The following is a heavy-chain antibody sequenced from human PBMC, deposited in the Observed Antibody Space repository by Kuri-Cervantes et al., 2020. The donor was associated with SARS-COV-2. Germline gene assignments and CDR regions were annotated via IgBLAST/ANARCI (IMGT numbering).Heavy chain of an antibody. CDR3: AAPITGTTDYYYYCGMDV. J-gene: IGHJ6*02. D-gene: IGHD1-7*01. CDR1: GFTFTSSA. CDR2: IVVGSGNT. V-gene: IGHV1-58*02. Sequence: SVKVSCKASGFTFTSSAMQWVRQACGQRLEWIGWIVVGSGNTNYAQKFQERVTITRDMSTSTAYMELSSLRSEDTAVYYCAAPITGTTDYYYYCGMDVWGQGTTVTVSS.